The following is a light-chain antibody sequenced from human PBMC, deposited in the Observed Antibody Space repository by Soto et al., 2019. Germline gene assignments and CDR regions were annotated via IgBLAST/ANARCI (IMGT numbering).Light chain of an antibody. CDR3: QQYVRSQWT. CDR1: QSVSSN. J-gene: IGKJ1*01. Sequence: EIVMTQSPATLSVSPGERATLSCRASQSVSSNLAWYQQKPGQAPRLLIYGASTRATGIPARFSGSGSGTEFTLTISSLQSEDFAVYYCQQYVRSQWTFGQGTKVEI. CDR2: GAS. V-gene: IGKV3-15*01.